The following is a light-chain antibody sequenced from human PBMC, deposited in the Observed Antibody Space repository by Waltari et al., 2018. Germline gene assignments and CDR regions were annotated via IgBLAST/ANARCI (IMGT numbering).Light chain of an antibody. Sequence: QSALTQPASVSGSPGQSVTTPCPGASSDIGRYDIVSWFQQHPGNAPKLIICDVSKRPSGVSDRFSGSKSGDTASLTISGLQFEDEADYYCCSYAGNYIWVFGGGTRLTVL. V-gene: IGLV2-23*02. J-gene: IGLJ3*02. CDR3: CSYAGNYIWV. CDR1: SSDIGRYDI. CDR2: DVS.